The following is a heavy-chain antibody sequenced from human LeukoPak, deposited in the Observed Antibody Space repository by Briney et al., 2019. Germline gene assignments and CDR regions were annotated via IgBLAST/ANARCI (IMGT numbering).Heavy chain of an antibody. J-gene: IGHJ4*02. CDR2: IYYSGST. CDR3: ARGGLWSDY. CDR1: GGSISSYY. D-gene: IGHD5-18*01. V-gene: IGHV4-59*01. Sequence: PSETLSLTCTVSGGSISSYYWSWIRQPPGKGLEWIGYIYYSGSTKYNPSLNSRVTISVDTSKNQFSLKLSSVTAADTAVYYCARGGLWSDYWGQGTLVTVSS.